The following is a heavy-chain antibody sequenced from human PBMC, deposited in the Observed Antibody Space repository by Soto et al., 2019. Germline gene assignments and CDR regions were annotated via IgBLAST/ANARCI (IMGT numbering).Heavy chain of an antibody. CDR3: ARSTGSGFRPGTHRFNWFDP. J-gene: IGHJ5*02. CDR2: IIPIFRTP. D-gene: IGHD5-12*01. CDR1: GVTFSSFA. Sequence: QVQLVQSGAEVKQPGSSVKVSCQASGVTFSSFAISWVRQAPGQGLEWMVGIIPIFRTPNYAQNFQGRVTITADESTSSVYMELSRLRSEDTAVYYCARSTGSGFRPGTHRFNWFDPWGQGNLVTVSS. V-gene: IGHV1-69*01.